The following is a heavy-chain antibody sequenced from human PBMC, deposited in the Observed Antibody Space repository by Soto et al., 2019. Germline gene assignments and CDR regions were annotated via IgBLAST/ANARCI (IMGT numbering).Heavy chain of an antibody. CDR2: ISAYNGNT. J-gene: IGHJ5*02. CDR1: GYTFTSYG. CDR3: VGHSSGWFEDWFDP. D-gene: IGHD6-19*01. Sequence: GASVKVSCKASGYTFTSYGISWVRQAPGQGLEWMGWISAYNGNTNYAQKLQGRVTMTTDTSTSTAYMELRSLRSDDTAVYYCVGHSSGWFEDWFDPWGQGTLVTVSS. V-gene: IGHV1-18*01.